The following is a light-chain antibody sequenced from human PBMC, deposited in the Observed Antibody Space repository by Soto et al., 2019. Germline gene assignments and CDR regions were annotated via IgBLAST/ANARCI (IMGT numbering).Light chain of an antibody. CDR3: QKYGSSPPT. Sequence: EIVLTQSPGTLSLSPGERATLSCRASQRVSSSYLAWYQQKPGQAPRLLIYGASSRATGIPDRFSGSGSGTDFTLTISRLEPEDFAVYYCQKYGSSPPTFGQGTNVEIK. CDR1: QRVSSSY. V-gene: IGKV3-20*01. CDR2: GAS. J-gene: IGKJ1*01.